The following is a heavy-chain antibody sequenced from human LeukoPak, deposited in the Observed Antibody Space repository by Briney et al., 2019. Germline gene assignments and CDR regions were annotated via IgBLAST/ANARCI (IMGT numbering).Heavy chain of an antibody. CDR3: ARVQYSSSRSLDY. D-gene: IGHD6-6*01. V-gene: IGHV1-2*06. CDR2: INPNSGGT. J-gene: IGHJ4*02. CDR1: GYTFTGYY. Sequence: ASVKVSCKASGYTFTGYYMHWVRQAPGQGLEWMGRINPNSGGTNYAQRFQGRVTMTRDTSISTAYMEPSRLRSDDTAVYYCARVQYSSSRSLDYWGQGTLVTVSS.